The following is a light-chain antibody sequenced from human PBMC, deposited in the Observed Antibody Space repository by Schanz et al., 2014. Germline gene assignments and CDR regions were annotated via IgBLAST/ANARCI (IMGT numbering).Light chain of an antibody. J-gene: IGLJ2*01. CDR3: SSYTSSNTRVV. CDR2: DVS. Sequence: QSALTQPASVSASPGQPITISCTGTSSDIGGYNYVSWFQQHPGKAPKLMIYDVSNRPSGVSNRFSGSKSGNTASLTISGLQAEDEADYYCSSYTSSNTRVVFGGGTKLTVL. V-gene: IGLV2-14*01. CDR1: SSDIGGYNY.